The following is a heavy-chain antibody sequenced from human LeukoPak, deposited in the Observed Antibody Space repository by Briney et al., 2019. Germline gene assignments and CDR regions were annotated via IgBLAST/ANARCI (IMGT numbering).Heavy chain of an antibody. D-gene: IGHD1-26*01. Sequence: PSETLSLTCTVSGGSISSYYWSWIRQPPGKGLEWIGYIYYSGSTNYNPSLKSRVTMSVDTSKNQFSLKLSSVTAADTAVYYCASTAGATNNWYFDLWGRGTLVTVSS. V-gene: IGHV4-59*12. CDR3: ASTAGATNNWYFDL. J-gene: IGHJ2*01. CDR1: GGSISSYY. CDR2: IYYSGST.